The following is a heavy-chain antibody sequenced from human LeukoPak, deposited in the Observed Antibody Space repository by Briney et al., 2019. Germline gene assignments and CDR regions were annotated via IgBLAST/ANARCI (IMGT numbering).Heavy chain of an antibody. CDR3: TWVGARYYFDY. V-gene: IGHV3-15*01. J-gene: IGHJ4*02. Sequence: GGSLRLSCAASGFTFDHAWMSWVRQAPGKGLEWVGRIKSKTNGGTTDYAAPVKGRFTISRDDSKNTLYLQMNSLKTEDTAVYYCTWVGARYYFDYGAQGTLVTVPS. CDR2: IKSKTNGGTT. D-gene: IGHD1-26*01. CDR1: GFTFDHAW.